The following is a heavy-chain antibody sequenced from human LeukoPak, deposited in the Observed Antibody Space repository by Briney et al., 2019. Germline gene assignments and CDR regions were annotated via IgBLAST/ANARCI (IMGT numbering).Heavy chain of an antibody. CDR3: ARDGGPGYCSGGSCYFDY. CDR1: RFTFSTYA. V-gene: IGHV3-30-3*01. Sequence: PGRSLSLSCAASRFTFSTYAMHWVRQAPGKGLVWVALISYDGSNKYYADSVKGRFSISRYTSKNTLYLQMNSLRAEDTAVYYCARDGGPGYCSGGSCYFDYWGQGTLVTVSS. CDR2: ISYDGSNK. D-gene: IGHD2-15*01. J-gene: IGHJ4*02.